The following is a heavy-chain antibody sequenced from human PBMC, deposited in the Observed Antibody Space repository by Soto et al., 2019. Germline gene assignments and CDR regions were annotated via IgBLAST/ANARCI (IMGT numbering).Heavy chain of an antibody. V-gene: IGHV1-18*01. D-gene: IGHD4-17*01. CDR2: ISTYNGNT. Sequence: QVQLVQSGAEVKKPGTSVKVSCKASGYTFTSNGISWVRQAPGQGLEWMGWISTYNGNTNYAQKRQGRVTMTRDTSTSIAYMGLRDLRSDDTAVYYCARDGYGDYGYWGQGSLVTVSS. CDR3: ARDGYGDYGY. J-gene: IGHJ4*02. CDR1: GYTFTSNG.